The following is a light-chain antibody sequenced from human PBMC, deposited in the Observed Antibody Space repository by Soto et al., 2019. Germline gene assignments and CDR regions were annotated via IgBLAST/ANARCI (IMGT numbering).Light chain of an antibody. CDR1: QSLSSSY. J-gene: IGKJ2*01. CDR2: GAS. CDR3: QQYGISSSST. V-gene: IGKV3-20*01. Sequence: EIGLTQSPGALSLSPGEGATLSCRAIQSLSSSYVAWYQQKLGQPPRLLIYGASNRATGIPDRFSGSWSGKEFTITISRLEPEDFAVYYCQQYGISSSSTFAQGTKVDIK.